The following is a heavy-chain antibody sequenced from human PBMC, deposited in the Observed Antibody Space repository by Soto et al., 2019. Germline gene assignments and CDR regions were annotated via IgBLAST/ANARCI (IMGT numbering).Heavy chain of an antibody. J-gene: IGHJ6*02. CDR2: INHSGST. D-gene: IGHD3-10*01. CDR1: GGSFSGYY. CDR3: ARGRLLWFGELLYYYYYGMDV. Sequence: QVQLQQWGAGLLKPSETLSLTCAVYGGSFSGYYWSWIRQPPGKGLEWIGEINHSGSTNYNPSLKTRVTISVDTSKDQFSLKRSSVTAADTAVYYCARGRLLWFGELLYYYYYGMDVWGQGTTVTVSS. V-gene: IGHV4-34*01.